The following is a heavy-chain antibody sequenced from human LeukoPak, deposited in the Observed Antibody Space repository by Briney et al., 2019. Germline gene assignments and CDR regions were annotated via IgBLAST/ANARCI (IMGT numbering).Heavy chain of an antibody. CDR2: INTNTWIP. Sequence: VASVKVSCKASGYTFTNYALNWVRQAPGQGLEYMGWINTNTWIPTYAQGFTGRFVFSLDTSVSTAYLQISSLKAEDTAVYYCARDGNYYGSGSSLDFWGQGTLVTVSS. CDR1: GYTFTNYA. D-gene: IGHD3-10*01. V-gene: IGHV7-4-1*02. J-gene: IGHJ4*02. CDR3: ARDGNYYGSGSSLDF.